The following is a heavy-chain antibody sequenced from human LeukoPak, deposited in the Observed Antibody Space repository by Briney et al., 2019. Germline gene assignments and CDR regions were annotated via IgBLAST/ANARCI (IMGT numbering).Heavy chain of an antibody. CDR1: GFTFSNYA. CDR2: ISDSGGST. V-gene: IGHV3-23*01. Sequence: GGSLRLSCAASGFTFSNYAMSWVRQAPGKGLEWVSAISDSGGSTYYADSVKGRFTISRDNSKNTLYLQMNSLRADDTAVYYCARVGNDFDPWGQGTLVTVSS. CDR3: ARVGNDFDP. D-gene: IGHD1-1*01. J-gene: IGHJ5*02.